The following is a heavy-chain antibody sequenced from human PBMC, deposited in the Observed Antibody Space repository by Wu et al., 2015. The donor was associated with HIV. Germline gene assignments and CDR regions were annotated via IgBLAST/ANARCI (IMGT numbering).Heavy chain of an antibody. Sequence: QVQLVQSGAEVKKPGSSVKVSCKASGGTFSSYAISWVRQAPGQGLEWMGGIIPIFGTANYAQKFQGRVTITADESTSTAYMELSSLRSEDTAVYYCARTGGHYTRTSIAARPGFGWFDPWGQGTLVTVSS. CDR1: GGTFSSYA. CDR2: IIPIFGTA. J-gene: IGHJ5*02. D-gene: IGHD6-6*01. V-gene: IGHV1-69*12. CDR3: ARTGGHYTRTSIAARPGFGWFDP.